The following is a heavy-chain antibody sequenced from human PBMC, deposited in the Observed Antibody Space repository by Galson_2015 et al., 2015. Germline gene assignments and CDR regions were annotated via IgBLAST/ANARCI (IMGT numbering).Heavy chain of an antibody. Sequence: SLRLSCAASRFTFSSYWMHWVRQAPGKGLVWVSYANIDGRSTSSADSVKGRITISRDNARNTLYLHMNILRAEDTAVYYCARDPYYYDGSGYPKGDPFDLWGQATRLTASS. D-gene: IGHD3-22*01. V-gene: IGHV3-74*01. CDR2: ANIDGRST. CDR1: RFTFSSYW. J-gene: IGHJ3*01. CDR3: ARDPYYYDGSGYPKGDPFDL.